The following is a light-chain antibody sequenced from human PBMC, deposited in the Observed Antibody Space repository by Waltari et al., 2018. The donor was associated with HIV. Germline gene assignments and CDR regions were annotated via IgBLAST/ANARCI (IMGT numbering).Light chain of an antibody. CDR3: SSYKNSNTLV. V-gene: IGLV2-14*01. CDR1: SNDVGGYNY. Sequence: QSALTQPASVSGSAGQSITISCTGPSNDVGGYNYVHWYQQHQTKAPKLTIYEVSNRPSGVSNRFSGSKSGNTASLTISGLQAEDEAEYYCSSYKNSNTLVFGGGTKLTVL. CDR2: EVS. J-gene: IGLJ2*01.